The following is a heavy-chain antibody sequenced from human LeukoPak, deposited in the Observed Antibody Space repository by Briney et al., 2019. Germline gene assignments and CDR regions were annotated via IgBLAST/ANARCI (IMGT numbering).Heavy chain of an antibody. CDR3: ARGEAPYYGSSAPGDY. CDR2: INSDGSST. D-gene: IGHD3-22*01. Sequence: PGGTLRLSCAASGFTFSSYWMHWVRQAPGKGLVWVSRINSDGSSTSYADSVKGRFTISRDNAKNTLYLQMNSLRAEDTAVYYCARGEAPYYGSSAPGDYWGQGTLVTVSS. V-gene: IGHV3-74*01. J-gene: IGHJ4*02. CDR1: GFTFSSYW.